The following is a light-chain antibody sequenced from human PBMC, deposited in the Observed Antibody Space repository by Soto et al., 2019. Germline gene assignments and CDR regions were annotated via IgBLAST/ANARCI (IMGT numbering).Light chain of an antibody. V-gene: IGKV1-33*01. CDR1: QDIKNY. CDR2: DAS. J-gene: IGKJ4*01. CDR3: QHYDHLPPLS. Sequence: DIQMTQSPSSLSASVGDRVTITCQASQDIKNYLNWYQQIPGKAPILLIYDASNLKAGVPSRFSGSGSGTHFTFTISSLQPEDVATYYCQHYDHLPPLSFGGGTKVAIK.